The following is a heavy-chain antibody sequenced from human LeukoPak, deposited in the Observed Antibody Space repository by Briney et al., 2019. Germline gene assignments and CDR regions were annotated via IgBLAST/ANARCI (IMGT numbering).Heavy chain of an antibody. CDR1: GGTFSSYA. CDR3: ARDLANTRYYDFWSGYPRGDY. CDR2: IIPIFGTA. V-gene: IGHV1-69*13. J-gene: IGHJ4*02. Sequence: SVKVSCKASGGTFSSYAISWVRQAPGQGLEWMGGIIPIFGTANYAQKFQGRVTITADESTSTAYMELSSLRSEDTAVYYCARDLANTRYYDFWSGYPRGDYWGQGTLVTVSS. D-gene: IGHD3-3*01.